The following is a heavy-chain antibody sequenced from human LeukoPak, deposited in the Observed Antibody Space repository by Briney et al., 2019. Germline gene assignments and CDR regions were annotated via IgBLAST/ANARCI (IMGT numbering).Heavy chain of an antibody. CDR2: ISAYNGNT. D-gene: IGHD6-13*01. V-gene: IGHV1-18*01. J-gene: IGHJ6*03. Sequence: ASVKVSCKASGYTFTSYGISWVRQASGQGLEWMGWISAYNGNTNYAQKLQGRVTMTTDTSTSTAYMELRSLRSDDTAVYYCARTSPSIAAAGSYYYYYYMDVWGKGTTVTVSS. CDR3: ARTSPSIAAAGSYYYYYYMDV. CDR1: GYTFTSYG.